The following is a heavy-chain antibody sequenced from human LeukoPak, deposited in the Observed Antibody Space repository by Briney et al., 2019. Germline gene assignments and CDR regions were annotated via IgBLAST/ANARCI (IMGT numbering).Heavy chain of an antibody. CDR3: ARDSSYDFWGGYYSVYFDY. D-gene: IGHD3-3*01. CDR1: GFTVSSNS. V-gene: IGHV3-53*01. Sequence: PGGSLRLSCTVSGFTVSSNSMSWVRQAPGKGLEWVSFIYSDNTHYSDSVKGRFTISRDNSKNTLYLQMNSLRAEDTAVYYCARDSSYDFWGGYYSVYFDYWGQGTLVTVSS. J-gene: IGHJ4*02. CDR2: IYSDNT.